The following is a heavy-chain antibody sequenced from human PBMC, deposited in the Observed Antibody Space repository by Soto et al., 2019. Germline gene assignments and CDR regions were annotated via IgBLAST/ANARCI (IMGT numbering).Heavy chain of an antibody. D-gene: IGHD3-16*01. J-gene: IGHJ6*02. CDR1: GGSISSSS. Sequence: SETLSLTCTVSGGSISSSSWSWIRQPPGKGLEWIGFINYSGSTYNPSLKSRVTISEDTSMNQFSLRLSSVTAADTAVYYCAQGGVRMDVWGQGTTVTVSS. V-gene: IGHV4-59*01. CDR2: INYSGST. CDR3: AQGGVRMDV.